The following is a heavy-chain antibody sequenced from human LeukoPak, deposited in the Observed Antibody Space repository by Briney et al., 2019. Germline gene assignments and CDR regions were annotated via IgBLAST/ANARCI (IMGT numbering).Heavy chain of an antibody. V-gene: IGHV1-46*01. CDR2: INPSGGST. CDR3: ARGMHYDFWSGYYFDY. Sequence: GASVKVSCKASGYTFTSYYIHWVRQAPGQGLEWTGIINPSGGSTSYAQKFQGRVTMTRDTSTSTVYMELSSLRSEDTAVYYCARGMHYDFWSGYYFDYWGQGTLVTVSS. J-gene: IGHJ4*02. CDR1: GYTFTSYY. D-gene: IGHD3-3*01.